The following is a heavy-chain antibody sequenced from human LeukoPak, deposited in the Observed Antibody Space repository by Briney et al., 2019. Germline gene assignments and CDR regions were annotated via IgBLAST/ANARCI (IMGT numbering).Heavy chain of an antibody. V-gene: IGHV4-59*01. Sequence: SETLSLTCTVSGGSISGYYWSWTRQPPGKGLEWIGYIYYSGRTNYNPSLKSRVTISVDTSKNQFSLKLSSVTAADTAVYYCARDQDDYGDPYWYFDLWGRGTLVTVSS. CDR2: IYYSGRT. CDR3: ARDQDDYGDPYWYFDL. D-gene: IGHD4-17*01. CDR1: GGSISGYY. J-gene: IGHJ2*01.